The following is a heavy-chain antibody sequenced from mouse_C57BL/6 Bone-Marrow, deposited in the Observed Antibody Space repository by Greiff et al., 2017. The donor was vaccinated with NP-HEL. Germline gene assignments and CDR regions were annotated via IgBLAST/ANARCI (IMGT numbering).Heavy chain of an antibody. CDR3: TTLYSNPIYWYFDV. D-gene: IGHD2-5*01. CDR1: GFNFTDDY. V-gene: IGHV14-4*01. CDR2: IDPENGDT. Sequence: VQLQQPGAELVRPGASVKLSCTASGFNFTDDYMHWVKQRPEQGLEWIGWIDPENGDTEYASKFQGKATITADKSSNTAYLQLSSLTSEDTAVYYCTTLYSNPIYWYFDVWGTGTTVTVSS. J-gene: IGHJ1*03.